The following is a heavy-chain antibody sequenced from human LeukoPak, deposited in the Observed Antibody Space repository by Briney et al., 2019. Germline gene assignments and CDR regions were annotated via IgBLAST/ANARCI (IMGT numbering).Heavy chain of an antibody. Sequence: SETLSLTCAVYGGSFSGYYWSWIRQPPGKGLEWIGEINHSGSTNYNPSLKSLVTISVDTSKNQFSLKLSSVTAADTAVYYCARDRYSYGSGAFFDYWGQGTLVTVSS. CDR1: GGSFSGYY. CDR2: INHSGST. D-gene: IGHD5-18*01. CDR3: ARDRYSYGSGAFFDY. J-gene: IGHJ4*02. V-gene: IGHV4-34*01.